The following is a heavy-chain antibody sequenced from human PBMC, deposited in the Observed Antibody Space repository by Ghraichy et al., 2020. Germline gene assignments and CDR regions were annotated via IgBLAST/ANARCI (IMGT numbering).Heavy chain of an antibody. CDR1: GGSISSSSYY. CDR3: ARQWFGDPSGAFDI. J-gene: IGHJ3*02. D-gene: IGHD3-10*01. V-gene: IGHV4-39*01. CDR2: IYYSGST. Sequence: SQTLSLTCTVSGGSISSSSYYWGWIRQPPGKGLEWIGSIYYSGSTYYNPSLKSRVTISVDTSKNQFSLKLSSVTAADTAVYYCARQWFGDPSGAFDIWGQGTMVTVSS.